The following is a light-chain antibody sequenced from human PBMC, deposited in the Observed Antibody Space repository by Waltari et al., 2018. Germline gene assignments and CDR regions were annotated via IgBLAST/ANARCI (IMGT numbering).Light chain of an antibody. CDR3: QQYQTFRT. J-gene: IGKJ1*01. Sequence: IQMTQSPSTLSASVGDRVTITCRASQTIRTWLAWYHHKPGQAPKLLLYDASTIQSVVPSRFSGSGSGTEFSLTISTLQPDDFATYYCQQYQTFRTFGRGTRVELK. CDR1: QTIRTW. CDR2: DAS. V-gene: IGKV1-5*01.